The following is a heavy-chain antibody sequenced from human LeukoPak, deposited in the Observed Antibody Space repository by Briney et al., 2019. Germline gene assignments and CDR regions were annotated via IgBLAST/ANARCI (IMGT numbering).Heavy chain of an antibody. V-gene: IGHV1-69*13. J-gene: IGHJ3*02. Sequence: ASVKVSCKASGGTFSSYPISWVRQAPGQGLAWMGGIIPIFATADYAQKFRGRVTITADESTSTAYMELSSLRSEDTAVYYCARVRIRDGYNIFVGAFDIWGQGTMVTVSS. CDR3: ARVRIRDGYNIFVGAFDI. CDR2: IIPIFATA. D-gene: IGHD5-24*01. CDR1: GGTFSSYP.